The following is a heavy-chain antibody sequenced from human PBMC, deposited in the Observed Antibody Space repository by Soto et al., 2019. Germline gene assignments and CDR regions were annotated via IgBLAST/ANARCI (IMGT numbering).Heavy chain of an antibody. CDR1: GSTFSTYW. CDR3: ARGGYGMDV. J-gene: IGHJ6*02. CDR2: INSDGSST. V-gene: IGHV3-74*01. Sequence: GGSLRLSCAASGSTFSTYWMHWVRQVSGKGLVWVSRINSDGSSTSYADSVKGRFTISRDNAKNTLYLQMNSLRAEDTAVYYCARGGYGMDVWGQGTTVTVSS. D-gene: IGHD3-10*01.